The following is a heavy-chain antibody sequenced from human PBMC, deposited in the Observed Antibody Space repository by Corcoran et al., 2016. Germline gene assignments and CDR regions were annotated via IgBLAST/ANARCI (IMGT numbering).Heavy chain of an antibody. V-gene: IGHV4-59*01. D-gene: IGHD3-10*01. J-gene: IGHJ6*02. CDR2: IYYSGST. CDR3: ARDPGVSRFGYYYYGMDV. Sequence: QVQLQESGPGLVKPSETLSLTCTVSGGSISSYYWSWIRQPPGKGLEWIGYIYYSGSTNYNPSLKSRVTISVDTSKNQFSLKLSSVTAADTAVYYCARDPGVSRFGYYYYGMDVWGQGTTVTVSS. CDR1: GGSISSYY.